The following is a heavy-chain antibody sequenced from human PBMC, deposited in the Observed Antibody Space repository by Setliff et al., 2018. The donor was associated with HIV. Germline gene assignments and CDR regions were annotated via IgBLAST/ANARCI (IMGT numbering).Heavy chain of an antibody. CDR2: IYYSGST. CDR1: GGSISSHY. Sequence: SETLSLTCTVSGGSISSHYWSWIRQPPGKGLEWIGYIYYSGSTYYNPSLKSRVTMFVDTSKNQFSLNLSSVTAADTAVYYCARSMHYPGDDAFDIWGQGTMVTVSS. J-gene: IGHJ3*02. D-gene: IGHD3-10*01. CDR3: ARSMHYPGDDAFDI. V-gene: IGHV4-59*11.